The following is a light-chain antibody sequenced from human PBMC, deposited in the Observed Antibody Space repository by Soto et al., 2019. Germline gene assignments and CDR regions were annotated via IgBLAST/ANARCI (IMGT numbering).Light chain of an antibody. J-gene: IGKJ1*01. CDR3: QQRSNWPKT. V-gene: IGKV3-11*01. CDR1: QSVSSY. Sequence: EIVLTQSPATLSLSPGERATLSCRASQSVSSYLAWYQQEPGQAPRLLIYDASNRATGIPARFGGSGSGTDFTLTISSLEPEDFAVYYCQQRSNWPKTFGQGTKVDIK. CDR2: DAS.